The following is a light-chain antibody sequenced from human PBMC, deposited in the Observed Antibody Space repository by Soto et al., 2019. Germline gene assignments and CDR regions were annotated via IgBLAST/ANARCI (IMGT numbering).Light chain of an antibody. CDR3: HQYADSPQT. V-gene: IGKV3-11*01. CDR2: AAS. CDR1: QSVSSD. Sequence: EIVLTQSPATLSLSPGARAPLSCRASQSVSSDLAWYQQKPGQAPRLLIYAASTGATGIPARFRGSGSGTDFTLTISSLEPEDSAVYFCHQYADSPQTFGQGTKVDIK. J-gene: IGKJ2*01.